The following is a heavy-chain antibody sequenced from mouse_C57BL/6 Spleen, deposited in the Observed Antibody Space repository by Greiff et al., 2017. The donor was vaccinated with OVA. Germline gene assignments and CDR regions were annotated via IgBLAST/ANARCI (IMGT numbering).Heavy chain of an antibody. CDR2: INYDGSST. J-gene: IGHJ2*01. D-gene: IGHD2-2*01. V-gene: IGHV5-16*01. CDR3: ARAIYYGYDDYFDY. Sequence: EVHLVESEGGLVQPGSSMKLSCTASGFTFSDYYMAWVRQVPEKGLEWVANINYDGSSTYYLDSLKSRFIISRDNAKNILYLQMSSLKSEDTATYYCARAIYYGYDDYFDYWGQGTTLTVSS. CDR1: GFTFSDYY.